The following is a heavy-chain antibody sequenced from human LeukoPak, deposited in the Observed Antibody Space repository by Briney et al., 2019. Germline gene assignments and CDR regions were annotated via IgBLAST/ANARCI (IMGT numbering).Heavy chain of an antibody. J-gene: IGHJ4*02. Sequence: SETLSLTCAVCGGSFSGYYWSWIRQPPGKGLEWIGEINHSGSTNYNPSLESRVTISVDTSKNQFSLKLSSVTAADTAVYYCARIRRNYYDSSGPDYWGQGTLVTVSS. D-gene: IGHD3-22*01. CDR1: GGSFSGYY. CDR3: ARIRRNYYDSSGPDY. CDR2: INHSGST. V-gene: IGHV4-34*01.